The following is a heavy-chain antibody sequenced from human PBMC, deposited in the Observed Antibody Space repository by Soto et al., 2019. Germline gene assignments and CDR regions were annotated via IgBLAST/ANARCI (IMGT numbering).Heavy chain of an antibody. D-gene: IGHD4-17*01. CDR1: GFSLSNARMG. J-gene: IGHJ4*02. CDR3: ARIQEYGDYPRPCDY. CDR2: IFTNDEK. Sequence: QVTLKESGPVLVKPTETLTLTCTVSGFSLSNARMGVSWIRQPPGKALEWLAHIFTNDEKSYSTSLKSRLTISTDTTKSQVSLTMTDMAPVDTATYCCARIQEYGDYPRPCDYWGQGTLVTVSS. V-gene: IGHV2-26*01.